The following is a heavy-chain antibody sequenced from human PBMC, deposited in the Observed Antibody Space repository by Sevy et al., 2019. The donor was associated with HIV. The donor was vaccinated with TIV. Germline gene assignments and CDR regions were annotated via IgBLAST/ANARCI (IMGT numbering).Heavy chain of an antibody. CDR3: ARDSGTYPYYFDY. Sequence: SETLSLTWTVSGGSVSGGSYFWSWIRQPPGKGLEWIGYIHYSGSTNYNPSLKSRVTISVDTSKNQFSLNLSSVTAADTAVYYCARDSGTYPYYFDYWGQGTLVTVSS. J-gene: IGHJ4*02. D-gene: IGHD1-26*01. CDR1: GGSVSGGSYF. V-gene: IGHV4-61*01. CDR2: IHYSGST.